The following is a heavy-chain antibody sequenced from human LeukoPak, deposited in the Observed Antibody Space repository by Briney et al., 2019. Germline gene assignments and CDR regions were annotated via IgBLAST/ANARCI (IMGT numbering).Heavy chain of an antibody. J-gene: IGHJ4*02. D-gene: IGHD3-3*01. Sequence: ASVKVSCKASGGTFSSYAISWVRQATGQGLEWMGWMNPNSGITGYAQKFQGRVTMTRNTSISTAYMELSSLRSEDTAVYYCARGYHYDFWSGYYTIDYWGQGTLVTVSS. CDR3: ARGYHYDFWSGYYTIDY. V-gene: IGHV1-8*02. CDR2: MNPNSGIT. CDR1: GGTFSSYA.